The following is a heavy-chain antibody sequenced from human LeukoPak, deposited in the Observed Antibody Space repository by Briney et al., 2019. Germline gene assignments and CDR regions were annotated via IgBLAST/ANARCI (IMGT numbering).Heavy chain of an antibody. CDR3: ARGMPYYFDY. CDR2: ISSSSSYI. V-gene: IGHV3-21*01. J-gene: IGHJ4*02. Sequence: GSLTLSCAASGFIFSSYSMNWVRPAPGRGREWVSSISSSSSYIYYADSVKGRSTISRDNARNSLYLQKNSLRAEDTAVYHCARGMPYYFDYWGQGTLVTVSS. CDR1: GFIFSSYS. D-gene: IGHD2-2*01.